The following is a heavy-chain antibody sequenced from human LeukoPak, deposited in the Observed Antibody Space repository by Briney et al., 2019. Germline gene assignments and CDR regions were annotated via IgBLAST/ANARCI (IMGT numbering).Heavy chain of an antibody. J-gene: IGHJ4*02. D-gene: IGHD5-18*01. V-gene: IGHV3-30*02. Sequence: SGGSLRLSCAASGFTFSSYGMHWVRQAPGKGLEWVAFIRYDGSNKYYADSVKGRFTISRDNSKNTLYLQMNSLRAEDTAVYYCAKDRRGCSYGYSFLDYWGQGTLVTVSS. CDR1: GFTFSSYG. CDR2: IRYDGSNK. CDR3: AKDRRGCSYGYSFLDY.